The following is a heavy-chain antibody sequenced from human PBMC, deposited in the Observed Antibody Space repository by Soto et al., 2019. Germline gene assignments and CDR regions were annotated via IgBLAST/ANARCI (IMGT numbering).Heavy chain of an antibody. CDR2: ISSSGSTI. J-gene: IGHJ6*02. V-gene: IGHV3-11*01. Sequence: QVQLVESGGGLVKPGGSLRLSCAASGFTFSDYYMSWIRQAPGKGLEWVSYISSSGSTIYYADAVKGQFTISRDNAKNSLDLQMHSLRAEDTAVYYCARDPGIAVAHYYGMYVWGQGTTVTVSS. CDR3: ARDPGIAVAHYYGMYV. D-gene: IGHD6-19*01. CDR1: GFTFSDYY.